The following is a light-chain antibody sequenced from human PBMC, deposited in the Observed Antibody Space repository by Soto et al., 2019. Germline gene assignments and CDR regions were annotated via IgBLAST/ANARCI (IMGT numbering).Light chain of an antibody. J-gene: IGKJ2*01. CDR2: GAS. CDR1: QIIGTN. Sequence: EIVLTQSPATLSVSPGEGATLSCRTSQIIGTNLAWYQQKPGQAPRLLIYGASIRAPGFPGRFRGSGSGTEIPLTISRLQSEYAALYCCQQYDKFPYTFGEGTNVELK. V-gene: IGKV3-15*01. CDR3: QQYDKFPYT.